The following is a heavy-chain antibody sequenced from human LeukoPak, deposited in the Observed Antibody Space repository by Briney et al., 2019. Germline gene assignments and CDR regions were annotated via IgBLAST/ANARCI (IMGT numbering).Heavy chain of an antibody. CDR2: MYYSGST. CDR3: ARKDGDY. J-gene: IGHJ4*02. D-gene: IGHD5-24*01. V-gene: IGHV4-59*01. CDR1: GASISSYH. Sequence: ASETLSLTCTVSGASISSYHWSWIRQPPGKGLEWIGYMYYSGSTNYNPSLKSRVTMSLDTSKNQFSLKLRSVTAADTTIYYCARKDGDYWGQGTLVTVSS.